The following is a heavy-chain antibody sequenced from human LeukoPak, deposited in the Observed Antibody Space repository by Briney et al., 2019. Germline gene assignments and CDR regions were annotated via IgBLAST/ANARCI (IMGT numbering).Heavy chain of an antibody. CDR2: IKQDGSEK. J-gene: IGHJ6*02. Sequence: GGSLRLSCAASGFTFSSYWMSWVRQAPGKGLEWVANIKQDGSEKYYVDSVKGRFTISRDNAKNSLYLQMNSLRAEDTAVYYCARDYYDSSGYYFLWGYYYGMDVWGQGTTVTVSS. CDR3: ARDYYDSSGYYFLWGYYYGMDV. D-gene: IGHD3-22*01. CDR1: GFTFSSYW. V-gene: IGHV3-7*01.